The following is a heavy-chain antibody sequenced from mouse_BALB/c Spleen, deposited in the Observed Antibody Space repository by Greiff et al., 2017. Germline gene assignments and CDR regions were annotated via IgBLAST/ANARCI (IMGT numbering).Heavy chain of an antibody. Sequence: VHLVESGGGLVQPGGSRKLSCAASGFTFSSFGMHWVRQAPEKGLEWVAYISSGSSTIYYADTVKGRFTISRDNPKNTLFLQMTSLRSEDTAMYYCATVVAYYYAMDDWGQGTSVTVSS. CDR2: ISSGSSTI. V-gene: IGHV5-17*02. D-gene: IGHD1-1*01. J-gene: IGHJ4*01. CDR1: GFTFSSFG. CDR3: ATVVAYYYAMDD.